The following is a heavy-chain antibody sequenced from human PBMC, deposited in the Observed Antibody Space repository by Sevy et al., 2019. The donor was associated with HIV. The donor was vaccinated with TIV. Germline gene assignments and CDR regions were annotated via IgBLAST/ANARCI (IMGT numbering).Heavy chain of an antibody. D-gene: IGHD2-21*02. V-gene: IGHV3-30*04. CDR3: ARIVTGGSYVSGMDV. Sequence: GGSLRLSCAASTFTFGHYAMHWVRQAPGKGLQWVAGISYEGSNEYYTDSVKGRFTISRDNSKYTLYVQMNSLKTEDTAVYYCARIVTGGSYVSGMDVWGQGTTVTVSS. CDR1: TFTFGHYA. CDR2: ISYEGSNE. J-gene: IGHJ6*02.